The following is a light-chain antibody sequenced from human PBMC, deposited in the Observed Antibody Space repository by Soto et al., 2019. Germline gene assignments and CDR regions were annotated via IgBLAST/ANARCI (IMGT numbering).Light chain of an antibody. CDR2: AAS. V-gene: IGKV3D-15*01. CDR3: QQYNNWPQT. Sequence: EIVMTQSPATLSVSPGERATLSCRASQSVASKLAWYQQKPGQAPRLLIYAASTRATGIPARFSGSGSGTEFTLTISSLQSEDFAVYYCQQYNNWPQTFGQGTKVEIK. CDR1: QSVASK. J-gene: IGKJ1*01.